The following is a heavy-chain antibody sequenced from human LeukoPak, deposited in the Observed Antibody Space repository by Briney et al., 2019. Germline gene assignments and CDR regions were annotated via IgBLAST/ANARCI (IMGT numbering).Heavy chain of an antibody. D-gene: IGHD6-19*01. V-gene: IGHV3-48*03. J-gene: IGHJ4*02. CDR2: INLRGSKV. CDR1: GFAFSEFE. CDR3: ATLRWGSGLYAGDY. Sequence: PGGSLRLSCKASGFAFSEFEMNWVRQAPGKGLDWVAYINLRGSKVYYADSVKGRFTISRDNAKNSLYLQMDSLRAEDTAVYYCATLRWGSGLYAGDYWGQGNLVAVSS.